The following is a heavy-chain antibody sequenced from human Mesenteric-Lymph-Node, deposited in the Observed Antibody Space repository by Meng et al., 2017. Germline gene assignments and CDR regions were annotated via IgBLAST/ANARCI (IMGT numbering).Heavy chain of an antibody. J-gene: IGHJ5*02. CDR3: ARGYRQWLLPHWFAP. CDR1: GGTFSSYA. V-gene: IGHV1-69*13. D-gene: IGHD6-19*01. CDR2: IIPIFGTA. Sequence: SVKVSCKASGGTFSSYAISWVRQAPGQGLEWMGGIIPIFGTANYAQKFQGRVTITADESTSTAYMELSSLRSEDTAVYYCARGYRQWLLPHWFAPWGQGTLVTVSS.